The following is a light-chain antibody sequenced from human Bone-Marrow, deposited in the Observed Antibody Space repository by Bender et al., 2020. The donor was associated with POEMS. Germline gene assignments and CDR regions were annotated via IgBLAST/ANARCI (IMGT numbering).Light chain of an antibody. CDR3: CSYAALYLSKV. V-gene: IGLV2-11*01. J-gene: IGLJ1*01. Sequence: QSALTQPASVSGSPGQTIIISCTGASSDVGSYNYVSWYQQQPGTAPKLIIYDLTKRPSGVPDRFSGSKSGNAASLTISGLQPEDEADYYCCSYAALYLSKVFGTGTKVTVL. CDR2: DLT. CDR1: SSDVGSYNY.